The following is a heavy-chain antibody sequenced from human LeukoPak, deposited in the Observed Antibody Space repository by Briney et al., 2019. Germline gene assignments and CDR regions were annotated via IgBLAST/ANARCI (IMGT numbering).Heavy chain of an antibody. CDR3: ARSRQASGLFSS. V-gene: IGHV4-30-2*01. J-gene: IGHJ5*02. CDR2: IYDRGPA. CDR1: GYAIISGGFS. D-gene: IGHD3-10*01. Sequence: SETLSLTCTVSGYAIISGGFSWNWIRQPPGKGLEWIGCIYDRGPAHYNPSLKSRFTISVDRPKNQFFLNVTSLSAADTAVYYCARSRQASGLFSSWGQGTLVVVSS.